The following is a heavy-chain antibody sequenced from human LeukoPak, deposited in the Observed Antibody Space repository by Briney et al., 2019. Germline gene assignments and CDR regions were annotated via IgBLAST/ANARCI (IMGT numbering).Heavy chain of an antibody. CDR3: ARGNYYDSSGTDAFDI. D-gene: IGHD3-22*01. Sequence: RTGGSLRLSCAASGFTFSSYWMSWVRQAPGKGLEWVSGINWNGGSTGYADSVKGRFTISRDNAKNSLYLQMNSLRAEDTALYHCARGNYYDSSGTDAFDIWGQGTMVTVSS. J-gene: IGHJ3*02. CDR1: GFTFSSYW. CDR2: INWNGGST. V-gene: IGHV3-20*01.